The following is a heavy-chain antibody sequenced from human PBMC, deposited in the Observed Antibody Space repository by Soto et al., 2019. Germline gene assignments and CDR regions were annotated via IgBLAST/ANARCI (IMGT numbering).Heavy chain of an antibody. CDR3: QLGNYYYGMDV. CDR2: IIPIFGTA. V-gene: IGHV1-69*13. D-gene: IGHD6-6*01. Sequence: GASVKVSCKASGGTFSSYAISWVRQAPGQGLEWMGGIIPIFGTANYAQKFQGRVTITADESTSTAYMELSSLRSEDTAVYYAQLGNYYYGMDVWGQGTTVTVSS. CDR1: GGTFSSYA. J-gene: IGHJ6*02.